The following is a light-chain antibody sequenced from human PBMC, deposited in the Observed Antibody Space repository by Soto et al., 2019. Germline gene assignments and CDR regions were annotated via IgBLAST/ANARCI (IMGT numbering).Light chain of an antibody. J-gene: IGKJ1*01. V-gene: IGKV3-20*01. CDR2: AAS. CDR1: QSVSSSY. CDR3: QQYGSSGT. Sequence: IVLTQSPGTLSLSPGERATLSCRASQSVSSSYLAWYQQKPGQAPRLLIYAASNRATGIQDRFSGSGSGTDFTLTIRRLEPEDFAVYYCQQYGSSGTFGQGTKVDIK.